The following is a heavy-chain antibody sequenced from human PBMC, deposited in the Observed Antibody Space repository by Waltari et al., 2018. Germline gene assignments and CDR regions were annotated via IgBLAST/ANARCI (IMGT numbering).Heavy chain of an antibody. CDR3: ARARYSGYVEYPRFDY. CDR2: INPNSGGT. D-gene: IGHD5-12*01. J-gene: IGHJ4*02. V-gene: IGHV1-2*02. Sequence: QVQLVQSGAQVKKPGASVKVSCKASGYTFTGYYMHWVRQAPGQGLEWMGWINPNSGGTNYAQKFQGRVTMTRDTSISTAYMELSRLRSDDTAVYYCARARYSGYVEYPRFDYWGQGTLVTVSS. CDR1: GYTFTGYY.